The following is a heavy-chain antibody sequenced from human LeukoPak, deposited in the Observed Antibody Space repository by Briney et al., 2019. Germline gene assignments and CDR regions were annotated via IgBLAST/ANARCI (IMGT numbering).Heavy chain of an antibody. CDR2: VKQEGFEK. J-gene: IGHJ4*02. CDR1: GFTFSNYW. D-gene: IGHD2-21*01. V-gene: IGHV3-7*02. CDR3: ASFAGY. Sequence: GGSLRLSCVASGFTFSNYWMSWGRQAPGKGLEWVANVKQEGFEKYYVDSVKGRFTISRDNAKNTLYLQMNSLRAEDTAVYYCASFAGYWGQGTLVTVSS.